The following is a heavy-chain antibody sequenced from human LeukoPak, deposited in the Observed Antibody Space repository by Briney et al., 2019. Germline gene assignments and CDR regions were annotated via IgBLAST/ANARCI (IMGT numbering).Heavy chain of an antibody. Sequence: GRSLRLSCAASGFTFDDYAMHWVRQVPGKGLEWVSGISWNSVSIGYADSVKGRFTISRDNAKNSLYLQMNSLRAEDMALYYCAKDTSGYLSFDXWGQGTLVTV. V-gene: IGHV3-9*03. D-gene: IGHD3-22*01. CDR1: GFTFDDYA. CDR2: ISWNSVSI. CDR3: AKDTSGYLSFDX. J-gene: IGHJ5*02.